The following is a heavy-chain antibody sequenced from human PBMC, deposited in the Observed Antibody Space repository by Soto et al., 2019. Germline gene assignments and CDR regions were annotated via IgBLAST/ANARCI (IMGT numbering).Heavy chain of an antibody. CDR3: VSQRTSVLTQAYFDY. D-gene: IGHD2-8*01. CDR2: VYYRGRS. CDR1: GGSRSNRNYS. V-gene: IGHV4-39*01. J-gene: IGHJ4*02. Sequence: SPTCTVCGGSRSNRNYSWGWVRQSPGKDLEWIGSVYYRGRSYSKSSVKSRVTISVDTSKNQFSLNLNSVTASDTAVYFCVSQRTSVLTQAYFDYWGPGALVTVSS.